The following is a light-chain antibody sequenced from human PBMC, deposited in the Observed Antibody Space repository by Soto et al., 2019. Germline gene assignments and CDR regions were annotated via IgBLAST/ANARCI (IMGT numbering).Light chain of an antibody. Sequence: EIVLTQSPGTLSLSPGERATLSCRASQSVSSSYLAWYQQEPGQAPRLLIYGASSRATGIPARFSGSGSGTDFTLTISRLEPEDFAVYYCQQYGSSPQTFGQGTKVDIK. CDR1: QSVSSSY. CDR2: GAS. V-gene: IGKV3-20*01. J-gene: IGKJ1*01. CDR3: QQYGSSPQT.